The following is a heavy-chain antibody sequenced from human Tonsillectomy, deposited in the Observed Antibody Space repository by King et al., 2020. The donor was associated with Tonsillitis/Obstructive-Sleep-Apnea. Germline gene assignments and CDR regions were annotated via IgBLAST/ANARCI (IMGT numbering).Heavy chain of an antibody. D-gene: IGHD2-2*01. J-gene: IGHJ6*03. Sequence: VQLVESGGGLVQPGGSLRLSCAASGFTVSSNYMSWVRQAPGKGLEWVSVIYSGGSTYYADSVKGRLTISRDNSKNTLYLQMNSLRAEDTAVYYCARHCSSTSCYYYYMDVWGKGTTVTVSS. CDR3: ARHCSSTSCYYYYMDV. V-gene: IGHV3-66*04. CDR2: IYSGGST. CDR1: GFTVSSNY.